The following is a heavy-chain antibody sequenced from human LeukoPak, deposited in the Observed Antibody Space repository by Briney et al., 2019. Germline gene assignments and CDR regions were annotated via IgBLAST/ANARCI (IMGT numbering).Heavy chain of an antibody. CDR2: ISAYNGNT. Sequence: ASVKVSCKASGYTFTSYGISWVRQAPGQGLEWMGWISAYNGNTNYAQKLQGRVTMTTDTSTSTAYMELSSLRSEDTAVYYCARVSSYDFWSGYFDYWGQGTLVTVSS. CDR3: ARVSSYDFWSGYFDY. CDR1: GYTFTSYG. J-gene: IGHJ4*02. V-gene: IGHV1-18*01. D-gene: IGHD3-3*01.